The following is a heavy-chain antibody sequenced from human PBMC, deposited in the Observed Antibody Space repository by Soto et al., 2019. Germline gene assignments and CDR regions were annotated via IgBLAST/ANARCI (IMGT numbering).Heavy chain of an antibody. Sequence: QVHLEESGGGLVKSGGSLRLSCTASGFTFSDYYMSWIRQAPGKRLEWVSDISNSGRITHHADSMEGRFTISRDNAKNSLYLQMNSLRPEDSAIYYCARDHGGGGLALEFWGQGTLVTVSS. J-gene: IGHJ4*02. CDR3: ARDHGGGGLALEF. CDR1: GFTFSDYY. V-gene: IGHV3-11*01. D-gene: IGHD3-16*01. CDR2: ISNSGRIT.